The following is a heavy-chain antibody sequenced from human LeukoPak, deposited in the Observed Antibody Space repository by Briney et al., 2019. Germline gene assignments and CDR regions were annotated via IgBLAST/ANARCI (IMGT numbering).Heavy chain of an antibody. CDR1: GGSISSSSYY. CDR3: ARRQIAAPFDY. J-gene: IGHJ4*02. D-gene: IGHD6-13*01. CDR2: IYYSGST. Sequence: SETLSLTCTVSGGSISSSSYYWGWIRQPPGKGLEWIGSIYYSGSTYYNPSLKSRVTISVDTSKNQFSLKLSSVTAADTAVYYCARRQIAAPFDYWGQGTLVTASS. V-gene: IGHV4-39*01.